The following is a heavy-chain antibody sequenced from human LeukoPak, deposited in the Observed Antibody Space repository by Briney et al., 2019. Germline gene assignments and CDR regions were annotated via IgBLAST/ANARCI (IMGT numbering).Heavy chain of an antibody. V-gene: IGHV1-69*13. CDR3: ARGTGTTRRGRGFDY. Sequence: ASVKVSCKASGGTFSSYAISWVRQAPGQGLEWMGGIIPIFGTANYAQKFQGRVTITADESTSTAYVELSSLRSGDTAVYYCARGTGTTRRGRGFDYWGQGTLVTVSS. CDR2: IIPIFGTA. J-gene: IGHJ4*02. CDR1: GGTFSSYA. D-gene: IGHD1-1*01.